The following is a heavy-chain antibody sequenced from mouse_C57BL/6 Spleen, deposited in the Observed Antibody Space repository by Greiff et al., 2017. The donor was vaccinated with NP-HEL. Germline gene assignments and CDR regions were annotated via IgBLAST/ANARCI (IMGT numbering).Heavy chain of an antibody. CDR1: GYTFTSYW. J-gene: IGHJ3*01. CDR2: INPSSGYT. Sequence: QVQLQQSGAELAKPGASVKLSCKASGYTFTSYWMHWVKQRPGQGLEWIGYINPSSGYTKYNQKFKDKATLTADKSSSTAYMQLSSLTYEDSAVYYCERENGSSPAWFAYWGQGTLVTVSA. V-gene: IGHV1-7*01. D-gene: IGHD1-1*01. CDR3: ERENGSSPAWFAY.